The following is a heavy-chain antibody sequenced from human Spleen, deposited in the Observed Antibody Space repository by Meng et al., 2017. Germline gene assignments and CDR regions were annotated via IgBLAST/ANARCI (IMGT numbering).Heavy chain of an antibody. Sequence: GESLKISCAASRFTCTSCATSWVRQAPRKGLEWVSVIYSGGSTYYADSVKGRFTISRDNSKNTLYLQMNSLRAEDTAVYYCARDRPKYSSSWYGGYYYYGMDVWGQGTTVTVSS. CDR3: ARDRPKYSSSWYGGYYYYGMDV. CDR1: RFTCTSCA. J-gene: IGHJ6*02. V-gene: IGHV3-53*01. CDR2: IYSGGST. D-gene: IGHD6-13*01.